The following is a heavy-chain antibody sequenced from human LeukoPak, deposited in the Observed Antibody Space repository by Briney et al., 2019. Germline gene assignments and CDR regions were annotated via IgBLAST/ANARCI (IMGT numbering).Heavy chain of an antibody. J-gene: IGHJ4*02. Sequence: SETLSLTCAVYGGSFSGYYWSWIRQPPGKGLEWIGEINHSGSTNYNPSLKSRVTISVDTSKNQFSLKLSSVTAADTAVYYCAREGAAAATGSDYWGQGTLVTVSS. V-gene: IGHV4-34*01. CDR2: INHSGST. CDR1: GGSFSGYY. CDR3: AREGAAAATGSDY. D-gene: IGHD6-13*01.